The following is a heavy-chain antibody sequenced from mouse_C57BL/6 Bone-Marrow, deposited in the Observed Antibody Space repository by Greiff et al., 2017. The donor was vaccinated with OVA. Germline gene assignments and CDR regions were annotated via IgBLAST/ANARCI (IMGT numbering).Heavy chain of an antibody. CDR3: ARRYYGSSHYYYAMDY. D-gene: IGHD1-1*01. CDR1: GYTFTDYN. Sequence: VQLQQSGPELVKPGASVKIPCKASGYTFTDYNMDWVKQSHGKSLEWIGDINPNNGGTIYNQKFKGKATLTVDKSPSTAYMELRSLTSEDTAVYYCARRYYGSSHYYYAMDYWGQGTSVTVSS. CDR2: INPNNGGT. J-gene: IGHJ4*01. V-gene: IGHV1-18*01.